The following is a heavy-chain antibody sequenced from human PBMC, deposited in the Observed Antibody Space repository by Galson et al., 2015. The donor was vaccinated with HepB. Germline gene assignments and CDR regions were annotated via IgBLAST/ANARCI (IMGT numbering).Heavy chain of an antibody. J-gene: IGHJ1*01. CDR2: LYLGYSDT. D-gene: IGHD2-2*02. CDR3: ARQAHTVYEYFHP. Sequence: QSGAEVKKTGESLKISCQVSGYSFTNSWIAWVRQMPGKGLEWMGILYLGYSDTRYSPSFQGQVTISADRSTNPAYLQWSSLKASDTAMYYCARQAHTVYEYFHPWGQGTLVTVSS. V-gene: IGHV5-51*01. CDR1: GYSFTNSW.